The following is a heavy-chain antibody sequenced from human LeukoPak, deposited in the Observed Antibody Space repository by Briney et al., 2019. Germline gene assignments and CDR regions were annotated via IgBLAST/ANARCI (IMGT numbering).Heavy chain of an antibody. Sequence: GGSLRLSGAASGFTFSSYWMNWARQAPGKGLEWVAVISYDGSNKYYADSVKGRFTISRDNSKNTLYLQMNSLRAEDTAVYYCAKGDGSGYYCDYWGQGTLVTVSS. CDR3: AKGDGSGYYCDY. D-gene: IGHD3-22*01. V-gene: IGHV3-30*18. CDR2: ISYDGSNK. J-gene: IGHJ4*02. CDR1: GFTFSSYW.